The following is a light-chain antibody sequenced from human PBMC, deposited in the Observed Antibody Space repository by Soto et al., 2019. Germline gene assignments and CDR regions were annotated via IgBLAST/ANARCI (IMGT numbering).Light chain of an antibody. V-gene: IGKV1-5*03. J-gene: IGKJ1*01. CDR1: QSISSW. Sequence: DIQMTQSPSTLSASVGDRVTITCRASQSISSWLAWYQQKPGKAPKLLIYEASSFESGVPSRFSGSGSGTDFPITSSSLPPDDLANYYCQQYNRYWTFGQGTRVEIK. CDR3: QQYNRYWT. CDR2: EAS.